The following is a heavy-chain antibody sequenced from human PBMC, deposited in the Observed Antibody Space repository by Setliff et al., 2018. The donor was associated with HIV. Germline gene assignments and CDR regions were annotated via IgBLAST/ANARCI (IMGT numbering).Heavy chain of an antibody. V-gene: IGHV3-21*01. J-gene: IGHJ6*03. D-gene: IGHD3-16*01. CDR2: ISGSGDVT. CDR3: ATKGTTLGSDIMYYYYYMDV. Sequence: LRLSCAASTITFSNYYVNWVRQTPGKGLEWVSSISGSGDVTHYADSVKGRFTISRDNAKNSLYLQMNNLRAEDTGVYYCATKGTTLGSDIMYYYYYMDVWGKGTTVTVSS. CDR1: TITFSNYY.